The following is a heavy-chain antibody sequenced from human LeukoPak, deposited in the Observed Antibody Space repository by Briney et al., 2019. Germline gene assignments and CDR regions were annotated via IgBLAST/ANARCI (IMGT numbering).Heavy chain of an antibody. J-gene: IGHJ4*02. CDR3: VRGIWHSFDY. V-gene: IGHV4-4*02. Sequence: GSLRLSCAASGFTFTNYAMSWVRQAPGKGLEWIGEIYHSGSTNYNPSLKSRVTISVDKSKNQFSLKLSSVTAADTAVYYCVRGIWHSFDYWGQGTLVTVSS. CDR2: IYHSGST. CDR1: GFTFTNYAM.